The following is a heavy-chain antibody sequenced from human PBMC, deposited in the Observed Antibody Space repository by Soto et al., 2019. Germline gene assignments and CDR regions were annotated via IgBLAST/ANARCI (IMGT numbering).Heavy chain of an antibody. CDR3: TRLGGYYQAFDS. V-gene: IGHV4-59*08. Sequence: SETLSLTCTVSGGSIRDYYWGWIRQSPGKGLEWIGYIYYTGTTKYNPSLKSRVTISVDSSKNQFSLKLDSVTAADTAVYYCTRLGGYYQAFDSWGQGTLVTVSS. CDR1: GGSIRDYY. J-gene: IGHJ4*02. D-gene: IGHD3-22*01. CDR2: IYYTGTT.